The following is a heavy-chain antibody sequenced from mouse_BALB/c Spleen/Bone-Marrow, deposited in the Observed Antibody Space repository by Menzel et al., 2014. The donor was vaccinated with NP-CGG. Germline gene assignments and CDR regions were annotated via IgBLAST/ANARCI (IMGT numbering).Heavy chain of an antibody. CDR1: GYTFTEYT. V-gene: IGHV1-18*01. Sequence: VQLKDSGPELVKPGASVKISCKTSGYTFTEYTMHWVKQSHGKSLEWIGGINSNNGGNSYNQKFKGKVTLTVDKSSSTAYMELRSLTFEDSAVYYCARSKGIRGAMDYWGQGTSVTVSS. J-gene: IGHJ4*01. CDR2: INSNNGGN. CDR3: ARSKGIRGAMDY.